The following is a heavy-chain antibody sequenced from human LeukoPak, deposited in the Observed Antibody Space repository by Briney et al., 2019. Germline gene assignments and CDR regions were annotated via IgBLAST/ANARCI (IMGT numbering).Heavy chain of an antibody. CDR3: ARFSLTSNFDY. V-gene: IGHV3-53*01. J-gene: IGHJ4*02. CDR1: GFTVSSNY. CDR2: IYTGGST. D-gene: IGHD2/OR15-2a*01. Sequence: GGSLRLSYAASGFTVSSNYMSWVRQAPGKGPEWVSAIYTGGSTYYADSVKGRSTISRDNSKNTLYLQMNSLRAEDTAVYHCARFSLTSNFDYWGQGTLVTVSS.